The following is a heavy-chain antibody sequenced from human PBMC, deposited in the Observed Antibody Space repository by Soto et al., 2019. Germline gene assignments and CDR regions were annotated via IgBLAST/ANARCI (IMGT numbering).Heavy chain of an antibody. Sequence: SGTLSLTRAVYGGSLSGYYWSRVPPPPGKGLEWIGEINHSGSTNYNPSLKSRVTISVDTSKNQFSLKLSSVTAADTAVYYCARALEYSGSSLILANWFDPWGQGTLVTVSS. CDR3: ARALEYSGSSLILANWFDP. V-gene: IGHV4-34*01. CDR2: INHSGST. J-gene: IGHJ5*02. CDR1: GGSLSGYY. D-gene: IGHD6-13*01.